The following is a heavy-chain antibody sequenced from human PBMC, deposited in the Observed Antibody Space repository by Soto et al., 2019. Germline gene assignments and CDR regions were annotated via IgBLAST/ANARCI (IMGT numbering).Heavy chain of an antibody. CDR1: EDTFRNYA. CDR2: IIPIFGTA. Sequence: QVELVQSGAEVKKPGSSVKVSCQASEDTFRNYASSWVRQAPGQGLEWMGGIIPIFGTANYAQKFQGRVTITAGTSANTVYLERSSLRAEDTAVYYCARTKYDSSAYYYWYRGLGGRGTLVTVSS. J-gene: IGHJ2*01. CDR3: ARTKYDSSAYYYWYRGL. V-gene: IGHV1-69*06. D-gene: IGHD3-22*01.